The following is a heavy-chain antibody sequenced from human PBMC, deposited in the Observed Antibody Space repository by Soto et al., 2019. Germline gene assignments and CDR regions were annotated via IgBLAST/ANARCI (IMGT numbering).Heavy chain of an antibody. CDR1: ADSFSSYG. J-gene: IGHJ5*02. V-gene: IGHV1-69*01. CDR3: ARVFPDGWVEPGVVRGDLDT. Sequence: QVQLVQSGAEVKEPGSAVKVSCKAPADSFSSYGISWVRQAPGQGLEWMGGIIPIFGTTNYAEKFQGRVTITADESTNTAYMELSSLRAEDTALYDGARVFPDGWVEPGVVRGDLDTWGRGTLVTVSS. D-gene: IGHD3-3*01. CDR2: IIPIFGTT.